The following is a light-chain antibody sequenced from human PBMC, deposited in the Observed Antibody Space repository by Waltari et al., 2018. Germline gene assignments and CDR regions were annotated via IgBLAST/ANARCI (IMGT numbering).Light chain of an antibody. J-gene: IGKJ1*01. Sequence: DIVMTQSPDSLAVSLGERATINCKSRQSLLYKSNNKNYLAWYQQKPVQPPKLLIYWASTRESGVPDRFSGSGSGTDFTLTISSLQAEDVAVYYCQQYYSTPWTFGQGTKVEVK. CDR3: QQYYSTPWT. CDR2: WAS. CDR1: QSLLYKSNNKNY. V-gene: IGKV4-1*01.